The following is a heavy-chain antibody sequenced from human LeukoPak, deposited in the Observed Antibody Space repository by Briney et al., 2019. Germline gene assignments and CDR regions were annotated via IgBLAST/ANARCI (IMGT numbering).Heavy chain of an antibody. CDR3: AKDLGSYGSENFDY. V-gene: IGHV4-39*07. CDR1: GGSISSSSYY. D-gene: IGHD3-16*01. CDR2: IYHSGST. J-gene: IGHJ4*02. Sequence: KPSETLSLTCTVSGGSISSSSYYWGWIRQPPGKGLEWIGSIYHSGSTYYNASLKSRVTISVDTAKNQFSLKLSSVTAADTAVYYCAKDLGSYGSENFDYWGPGTLVTVSS.